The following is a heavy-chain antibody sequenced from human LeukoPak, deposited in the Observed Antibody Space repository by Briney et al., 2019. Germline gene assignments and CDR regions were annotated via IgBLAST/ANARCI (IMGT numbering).Heavy chain of an antibody. V-gene: IGHV4-59*10. CDR1: GGSFSGYY. J-gene: IGHJ4*02. Sequence: SETLSLTYAVYGGSFSGYYWSWIRQPAGKGLEWIGHIYTSGSTYYNPSLKSRVSISGDTSKNQFSLRLRSVTAADTAVYYCASARTTGYIYGKTPRPRYFEYWGQGTLVSVSS. CDR2: IYTSGST. D-gene: IGHD5-18*01. CDR3: ASARTTGYIYGKTPRPRYFEY.